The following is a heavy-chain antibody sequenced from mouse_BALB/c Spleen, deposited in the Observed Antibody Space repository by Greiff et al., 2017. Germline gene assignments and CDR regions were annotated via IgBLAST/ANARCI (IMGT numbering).Heavy chain of an antibody. CDR1: GFTFSSYA. CDR2: ISSGGSYT. D-gene: IGHD1-2*01. J-gene: IGHJ4*01. Sequence: EVKVVESGGGLVKPGGSLKLSCAASGFTFSSYAMSWVRQSPEKRLEWVAEISSGGSYTYYPDTVTGRFTISRDNAKNTLYLEMSSLRSEDTAMYYCATTTATEAMYYWGQGTSVTVSS. CDR3: ATTTATEAMYY. V-gene: IGHV5-9-4*01.